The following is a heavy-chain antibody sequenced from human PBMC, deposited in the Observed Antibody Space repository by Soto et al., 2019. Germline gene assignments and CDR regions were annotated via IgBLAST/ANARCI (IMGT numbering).Heavy chain of an antibody. Sequence: SQTLSLTCGISGDSVSSNSAGWNWIRQSPSRGLEWLGRTYYRSRWYYDYAEFVRSRITINPDTSKNQFSLQLNSVTSDDTAVYYCARDSWNPGWFDPWGQGTLVTVSS. D-gene: IGHD1-1*01. V-gene: IGHV6-1*01. CDR1: GDSVSSNSAG. CDR3: ARDSWNPGWFDP. J-gene: IGHJ5*02. CDR2: TYYRSRWYY.